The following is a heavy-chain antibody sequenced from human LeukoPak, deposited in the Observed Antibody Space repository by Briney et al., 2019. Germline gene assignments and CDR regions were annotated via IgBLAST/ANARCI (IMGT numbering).Heavy chain of an antibody. J-gene: IGHJ5*02. CDR2: INPKNGGT. Sequence: ASVKVSCKASGYTFTDYYVYWVRQAPGQGLEWMGWINPKNGGTRYAQKFQGWVTVSRDTSISTAYMELSTLKSDDTAVYYCARGRGVTTAGTSWFDPWGLGTLVIVSS. CDR1: GYTFTDYY. CDR3: ARGRGVTTAGTSWFDP. D-gene: IGHD6-13*01. V-gene: IGHV1-2*04.